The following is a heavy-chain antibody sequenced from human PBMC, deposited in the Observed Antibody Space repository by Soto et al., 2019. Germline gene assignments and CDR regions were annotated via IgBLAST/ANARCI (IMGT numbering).Heavy chain of an antibody. Sequence: QVQLQESGPGLVKPSETLSLTCTVSGGSISSYYWSWIRQPPGKGLEWIGYIYYSGSTNYNPSLKSRFTISVDTSKTKFSLRLSSVTAADTAVYYGARRYGSCFDYWGQGTLVTVSS. D-gene: IGHD1-26*01. CDR1: GGSISSYY. V-gene: IGHV4-59*01. CDR3: ARRYGSCFDY. CDR2: IYYSGST. J-gene: IGHJ4*02.